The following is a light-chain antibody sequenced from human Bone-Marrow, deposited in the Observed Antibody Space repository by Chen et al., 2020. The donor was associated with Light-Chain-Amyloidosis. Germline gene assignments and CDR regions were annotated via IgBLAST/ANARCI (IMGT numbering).Light chain of an antibody. J-gene: IGLJ2*01. CDR1: DLPTKY. V-gene: IGLV3-25*03. Sequence: YELTQQPSVSVSPGQTARITCSGDDLPTKYAYWYQQKPGHAPVLVIHRDTERPSGISERFSGSSSGTTATLTISGVQAEDEADYHCQSADSSGTYEVIFGGGTKLTVL. CDR2: RDT. CDR3: QSADSSGTYEVI.